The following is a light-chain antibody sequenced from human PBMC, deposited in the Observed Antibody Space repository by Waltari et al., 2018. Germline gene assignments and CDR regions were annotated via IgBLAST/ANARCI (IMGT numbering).Light chain of an antibody. V-gene: IGLV2-14*01. J-gene: IGLJ3*02. CDR3: SSYTSSSTWV. CDR1: SSDVGGYNY. Sequence: QSALTQPASVSGSPGQSITISCTGTSSDVGGYNYVSWYQQHPGNAPKLMIYDVSERPSGVFNRFLGSKSGNTASLSISGLQAEDEADYYCSSYTSSSTWVFGGGTKLTVL. CDR2: DVS.